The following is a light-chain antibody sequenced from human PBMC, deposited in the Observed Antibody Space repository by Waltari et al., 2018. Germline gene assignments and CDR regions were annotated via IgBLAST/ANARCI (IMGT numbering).Light chain of an antibody. CDR3: QQRSSWPLT. Sequence: ETVLTQSPATLSLSPGERATLSCRASQSVVNFLFWYQQKPGQAPRLLLYDASNRATGIPARFSGSASGTDFTLTISSLEPEDSAFYYCQQRSSWPLTFGGGTKVEIK. J-gene: IGKJ4*01. V-gene: IGKV3-11*01. CDR2: DAS. CDR1: QSVVNF.